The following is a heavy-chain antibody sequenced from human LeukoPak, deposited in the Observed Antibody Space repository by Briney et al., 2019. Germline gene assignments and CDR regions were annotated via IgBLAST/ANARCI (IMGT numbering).Heavy chain of an antibody. CDR1: GFSLSNARMG. Sequence: ESGPTLVNPTETLTLTCTVSGFSLSNARMGVSWIRQPPGKALEWLAHIFSNDEKSYSTSLKSRLTISKDTSKSQVVLTMTNMDPVDTATYYCARIYYGDYGSYWFDPWGQGTLVTVSS. J-gene: IGHJ5*02. CDR3: ARIYYGDYGSYWFDP. CDR2: IFSNDEK. V-gene: IGHV2-26*01. D-gene: IGHD4-17*01.